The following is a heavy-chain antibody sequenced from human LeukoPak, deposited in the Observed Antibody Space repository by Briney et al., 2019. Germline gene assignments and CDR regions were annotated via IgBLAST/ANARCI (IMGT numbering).Heavy chain of an antibody. CDR1: GGSISSSGYY. D-gene: IGHD3-10*01. CDR3: ARFYYYGSGSHFDY. CDR2: IYTSGST. V-gene: IGHV4-61*02. J-gene: IGHJ4*02. Sequence: SETLSLTCTVSGGSISSSGYYWSWIRQPAGKGLEWIGRIYTSGSTKYNPSLKSRVTMSVDTSKNQFSLKLSSVTAADTAVYYCARFYYYGSGSHFDYWGQGTLVTVSS.